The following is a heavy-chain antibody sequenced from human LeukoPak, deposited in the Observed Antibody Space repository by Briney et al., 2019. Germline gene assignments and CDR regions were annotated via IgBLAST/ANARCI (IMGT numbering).Heavy chain of an antibody. J-gene: IGHJ4*02. V-gene: IGHV3-74*01. CDR2: ISFDGSDA. Sequence: GGSLRLSCAASGFTFSGFWMHWVRQAPGKGLVWVSCISFDGSDATYADSVKGRFTISRDNSKNTLYLQMNSLRAEDTAVYYCAKDRIYYTDFVLFDYWGQGTLVTVSS. CDR3: AKDRIYYTDFVLFDY. CDR1: GFTFSGFW. D-gene: IGHD1-26*01.